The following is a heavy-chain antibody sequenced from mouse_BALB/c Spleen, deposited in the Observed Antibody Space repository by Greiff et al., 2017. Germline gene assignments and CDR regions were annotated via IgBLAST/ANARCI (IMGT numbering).Heavy chain of an antibody. CDR1: GFNIKDYY. V-gene: IGHV14-4*02. CDR3: TLYGSVDY. Sequence: VQLQQSGAELVRPGALVKLSCKASGFNIKDYYMHWVKQRPEQGLEWIGWIDPENGDTEYAPKFQGKATMTADTSSNTAYLQLSSLTSEDTAVYYCTLYGSVDYWGQGTTRTVSS. J-gene: IGHJ2*01. D-gene: IGHD1-1*01. CDR2: IDPENGDT.